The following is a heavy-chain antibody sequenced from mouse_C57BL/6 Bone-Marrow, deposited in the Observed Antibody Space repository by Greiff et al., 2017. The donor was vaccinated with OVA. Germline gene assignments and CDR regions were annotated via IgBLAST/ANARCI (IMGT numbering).Heavy chain of an antibody. CDR3: ARKVVAHFDY. Sequence: VQLQQSGPELVKPGASVKIPCKASGYTFTDYNMDWVKQSHGKSLEWIGDINPNNGGTIYNQKFKGKATLTVDKSSSTAYMELRSLTSEDTAVYYCARKVVAHFDYWGQGTTLTVSS. D-gene: IGHD1-1*01. CDR2: INPNNGGT. J-gene: IGHJ2*01. CDR1: GYTFTDYN. V-gene: IGHV1-18*01.